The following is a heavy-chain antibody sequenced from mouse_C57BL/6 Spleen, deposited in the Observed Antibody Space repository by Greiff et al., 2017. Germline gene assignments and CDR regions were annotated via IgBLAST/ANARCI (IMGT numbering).Heavy chain of an antibody. CDR2: IYPGSGNT. D-gene: IGHD2-4*01. J-gene: IGHJ4*01. CDR1: GYTFTDYY. Sequence: VQLQQSGAELVRPGASVKLSCKASGYTFTDYYINWVKQRPGQGLEWIARIYPGSGNTYYNEKFKGKATLTAEKSSSTAYMQLSSLTSEDSAVYFCARGGYYDYDGGAYYAMDDWGQGTSVTVSS. V-gene: IGHV1-76*01. CDR3: ARGGYYDYDGGAYYAMDD.